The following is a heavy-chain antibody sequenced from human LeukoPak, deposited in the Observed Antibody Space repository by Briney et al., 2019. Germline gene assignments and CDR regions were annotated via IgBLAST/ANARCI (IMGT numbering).Heavy chain of an antibody. CDR1: GFNFSNYG. Sequence: GGSLRLSCAASGFNFSNYGIHWVRQAPGKGLGWVAFIQSDRMNKYYADSVKGRFTISRDNSKNTLYLQMNSLRTEDTAVYYCAKDPSRYDFWSDYSYFFDYWGQGTLVTVSS. J-gene: IGHJ4*02. V-gene: IGHV3-30*02. CDR3: AKDPSRYDFWSDYSYFFDY. CDR2: IQSDRMNK. D-gene: IGHD3-3*01.